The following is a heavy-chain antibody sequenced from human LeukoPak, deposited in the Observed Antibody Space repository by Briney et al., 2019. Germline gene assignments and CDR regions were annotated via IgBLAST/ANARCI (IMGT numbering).Heavy chain of an antibody. Sequence: GGSQRLYCAASGFTVSSNSMSWVRQAPGKGLEWVSTSGSGGSTFYADSVKGRFTISRDNSKNTLFLQMNSLRAEDTAVYYCAKGGSGWYPAFDYWGQGTLVTVSS. D-gene: IGHD6-19*01. V-gene: IGHV3-23*01. CDR3: AKGGSGWYPAFDY. J-gene: IGHJ4*02. CDR1: GFTVSSNS. CDR2: SGSGGST.